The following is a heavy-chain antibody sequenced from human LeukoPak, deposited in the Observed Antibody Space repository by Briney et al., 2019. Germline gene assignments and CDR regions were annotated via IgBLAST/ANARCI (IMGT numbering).Heavy chain of an antibody. CDR3: ARDRSSNEYYFDY. CDR1: GFTFSSYA. V-gene: IGHV3-30-3*01. CDR2: ISYDGSNK. Sequence: GRSLRLSCAAPGFTFSSYAMHWVRQAPGKGLEWVAVISYDGSNKYYADSVKGRFTISRDNSKNTLYLQMNSLRAEDTAVYYCARDRSSNEYYFDYWGQGTLVTVSS. J-gene: IGHJ4*02. D-gene: IGHD2-2*01.